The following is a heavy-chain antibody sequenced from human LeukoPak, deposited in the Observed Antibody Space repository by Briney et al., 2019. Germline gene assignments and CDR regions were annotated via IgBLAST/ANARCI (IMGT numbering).Heavy chain of an antibody. CDR1: GFTFSSYA. J-gene: IGHJ4*02. CDR3: AKDWGPYCSSTSCYAFAY. CDR2: ISGSGGST. D-gene: IGHD2-2*01. V-gene: IGHV3-23*01. Sequence: GSLRLSCAASGFTFSSYAMSWVRQAPGKGLEWVSAISGSGGSTYYADSVKGRFTISRDTSKNTLYLQMNSLTADDTAVYYCAKDWGPYCSSTSCYAFAYWGQGTLVTVSS.